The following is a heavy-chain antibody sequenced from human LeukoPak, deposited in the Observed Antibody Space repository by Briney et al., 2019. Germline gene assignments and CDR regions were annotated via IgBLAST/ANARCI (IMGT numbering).Heavy chain of an antibody. D-gene: IGHD7-27*01. CDR1: GYTFPSYG. J-gene: IGHJ6*02. CDR3: ARDHWGIVENGYDYFYYDMDV. CDR2: ISPYNGNT. Sequence: ASVKVSCKASGYTFPSYGIRWVRQAPGQGLEWMGWISPYNGNTNYAQKLQGRVTITTDESTSTAYMELSSLRSEDTAVYYCARDHWGIVENGYDYFYYDMDVWGQGTTVTVSS. V-gene: IGHV1-18*01.